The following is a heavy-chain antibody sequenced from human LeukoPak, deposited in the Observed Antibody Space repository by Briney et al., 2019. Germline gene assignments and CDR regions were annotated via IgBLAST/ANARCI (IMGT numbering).Heavy chain of an antibody. Sequence: GGSLRLSCAASGFTFSSYAMHWVRQAPGRELEWVANIKEDGSETFYGDSVKGRFTISRDNAENSLNLQMNNLRPEDTAMYYCARPLFGAISPGYWGQGTLVTVSS. D-gene: IGHD3-10*01. CDR3: ARPLFGAISPGY. CDR1: GFTFSSYA. V-gene: IGHV3-7*01. J-gene: IGHJ4*02. CDR2: IKEDGSET.